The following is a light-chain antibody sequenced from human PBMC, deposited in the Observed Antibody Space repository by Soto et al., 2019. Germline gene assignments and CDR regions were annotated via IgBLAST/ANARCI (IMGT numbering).Light chain of an antibody. V-gene: IGKV3-15*01. CDR2: GAS. Sequence: EIVMTQSPVTLSVSPGERVTLSCRASQSVSNNLAWYQQRSGQAPRLLIYGASTRVTGIPARFSGSGSWTEFTLTISSLQSEDFAIYYCQQYNNWPPVTFGQGTRLDIK. CDR3: QQYNNWPPVT. J-gene: IGKJ5*01. CDR1: QSVSNN.